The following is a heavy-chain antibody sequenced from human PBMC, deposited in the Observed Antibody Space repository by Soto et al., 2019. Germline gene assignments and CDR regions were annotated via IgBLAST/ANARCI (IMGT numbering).Heavy chain of an antibody. Sequence: QVQLVQSGAEVKKPGSSVKVSCKASGGTFSSYTISWVRQAPGQGLEWMGRIIPILGIANYAQKFQGRVTITADKSTSTAYRELSSLRSEDTAVYYCARSHDSSGTAVVYWGQGTLVTVSS. CDR1: GGTFSSYT. V-gene: IGHV1-69*02. CDR3: ARSHDSSGTAVVY. D-gene: IGHD3-22*01. CDR2: IIPILGIA. J-gene: IGHJ4*02.